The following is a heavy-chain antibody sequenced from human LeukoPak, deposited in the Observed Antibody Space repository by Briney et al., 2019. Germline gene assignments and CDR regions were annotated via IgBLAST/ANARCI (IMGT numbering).Heavy chain of an antibody. Sequence: SETLSLTCSVSDGSMTNYYWSWIRQPAGKGLEWIGRMRTSVNNHYNPSLARRVSMSVDTTKRQLSLELSSVTAADTAVYFCARGPYSYDSSGAFDIWGQGTMVTVSS. J-gene: IGHJ3*02. CDR1: DGSMTNYY. D-gene: IGHD3-22*01. V-gene: IGHV4-4*07. CDR3: ARGPYSYDSSGAFDI. CDR2: MRTSVNN.